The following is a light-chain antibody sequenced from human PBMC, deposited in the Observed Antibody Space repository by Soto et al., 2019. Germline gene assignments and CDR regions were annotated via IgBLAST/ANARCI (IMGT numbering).Light chain of an antibody. J-gene: IGLJ2*01. CDR1: SSNIGNNA. Sequence: QSVLTQPPSVSEAPRQRVTISCSGSSSNIGNNAVNWYQQLPGKAPKLLIYYDDLLPSGVSDRFSGSKSGTSASLANSGLQSEDEADYYCAAWDDSLNAPVFGGGTKLTVL. CDR3: AAWDDSLNAPV. V-gene: IGLV1-36*01. CDR2: YDD.